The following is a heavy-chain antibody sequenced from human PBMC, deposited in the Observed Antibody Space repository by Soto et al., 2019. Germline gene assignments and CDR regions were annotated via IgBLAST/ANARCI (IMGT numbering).Heavy chain of an antibody. D-gene: IGHD1-26*01. CDR2: SYYSGTT. CDR3: VREVGDNWFDP. CDR1: GGSISSGDYY. V-gene: IGHV4-30-4*01. J-gene: IGHJ5*02. Sequence: SETLSLTCTVYGGSISSGDYYWSWLRQPPGKGLERIGDSYYSGTTFYNPAIKNRVTISLDTSKIQFSLKLSSVTAADTAGDCWVREVGDNWFDPWGQGTLVTVSS.